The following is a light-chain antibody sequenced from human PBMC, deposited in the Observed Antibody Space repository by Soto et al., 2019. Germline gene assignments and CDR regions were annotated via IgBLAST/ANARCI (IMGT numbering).Light chain of an antibody. CDR2: SDN. CDR3: AVWDDSLNGLL. J-gene: IGLJ3*02. Sequence: QSVLTQPPSASGTPGQVFTISCSGSNSNIGDNSVNWYQQLPGTAPKLLIYSDNRRPSGVPDRFSGSKSGTSASLAISGLQSEDEAEYYCAVWDDSLNGLLFGGGTKLTVL. V-gene: IGLV1-44*01. CDR1: NSNIGDNS.